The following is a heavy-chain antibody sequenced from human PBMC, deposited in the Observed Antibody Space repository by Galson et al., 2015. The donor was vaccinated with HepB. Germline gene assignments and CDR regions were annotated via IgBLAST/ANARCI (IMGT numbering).Heavy chain of an antibody. Sequence: SLRLSCAASGFTFSNYAMNWVRQAPGKGLEWVSTVSNSGGGTYYADFVKGRFTISRDNSKNTLYLQMNSLRAEDTAVYYCAKSGGDYVPGAFDIWGQGTMVTVSS. V-gene: IGHV3-23*01. CDR3: AKSGGDYVPGAFDI. D-gene: IGHD2-21*02. CDR1: GFTFSNYA. CDR2: VSNSGGGT. J-gene: IGHJ3*02.